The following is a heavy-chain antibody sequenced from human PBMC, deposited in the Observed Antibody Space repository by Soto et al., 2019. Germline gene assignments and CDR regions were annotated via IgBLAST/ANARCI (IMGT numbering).Heavy chain of an antibody. D-gene: IGHD5-12*01. Sequence: QITLKESGPTLVKPTQTLTLTCTFSGISLSTRGVAVGWFRQPPGKALEWLALIYWDEDKWYSPSLKSRLTITDDTSKNQVVLTITNMDPVDTATYCCAHRPRGYAYYVDLWGQGILVTVSS. J-gene: IGHJ4*02. CDR1: GISLSTRGVA. V-gene: IGHV2-5*02. CDR2: IYWDEDK. CDR3: AHRPRGYAYYVDL.